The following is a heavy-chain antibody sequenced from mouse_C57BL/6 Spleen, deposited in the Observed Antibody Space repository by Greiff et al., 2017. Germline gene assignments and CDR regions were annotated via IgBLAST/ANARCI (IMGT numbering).Heavy chain of an antibody. CDR2: ISDGGSYT. J-gene: IGHJ4*01. CDR1: GFTFSSYA. CDR3: ARDRDTTVVEGAMDY. Sequence: EVKLVESGGGLVKPGGSLKLSCAASGFTFSSYAMSWVRQTPEKRLEWVATISDGGSYTYYPDNVKGRFTISRDNAKNNLYLQMSHLKSEDTAMYYCARDRDTTVVEGAMDYWGQGTSVTVSS. V-gene: IGHV5-4*01. D-gene: IGHD1-1*01.